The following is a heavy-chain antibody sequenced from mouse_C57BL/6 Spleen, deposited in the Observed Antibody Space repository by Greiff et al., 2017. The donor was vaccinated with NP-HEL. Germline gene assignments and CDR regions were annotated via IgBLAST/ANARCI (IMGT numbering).Heavy chain of an antibody. CDR1: GFSLTSYG. CDR2: IWSGGST. Sequence: VKLEESGPGLVQPSQSLSITCTVSGFSLTSYGVHWVRQSPGKGLEWLGVIWSGGSTDYNAAFISRLSISKDNSKSQVFFKMNSLQADDTAIYYCARNNGYDYAMDYWGQGTSVTVSS. V-gene: IGHV2-2*01. CDR3: ARNNGYDYAMDY. J-gene: IGHJ4*01. D-gene: IGHD1-2*01.